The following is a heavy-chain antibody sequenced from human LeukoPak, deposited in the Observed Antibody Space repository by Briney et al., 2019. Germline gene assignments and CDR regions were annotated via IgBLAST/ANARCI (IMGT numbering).Heavy chain of an antibody. CDR1: GYTFTAFF. CDR2: LNPNSGGT. V-gene: IGHV1-2*02. D-gene: IGHD1-26*01. Sequence: ASVKVSCKTSGYTFTAFFIHWVRQAPGQGLEWMGWLNPNSGGTNYARKFQGRVTMTRDTSISTAYMELSRLRSDDTAVYFCARVGAAYQDSNYWGQGTLVTVSS. CDR3: ARVGAAYQDSNY. J-gene: IGHJ4*02.